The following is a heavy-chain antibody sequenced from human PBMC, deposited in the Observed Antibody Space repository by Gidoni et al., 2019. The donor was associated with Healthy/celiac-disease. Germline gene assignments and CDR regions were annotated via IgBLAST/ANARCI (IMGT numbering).Heavy chain of an antibody. CDR1: GGSISSYY. CDR2: IYYSGST. V-gene: IGHV4-59*01. Sequence: QVQLPESGPGLVKPSETLSLTCTVPGGSISSYYWSWIRQPPGKGLEWIGYIYYSGSTNYNPSLKSRVTISVDTSKNQFSLKLSSVTAADTAVYYCARVSIAAAGSLYYYYGMDVWGQGTTVTVSS. D-gene: IGHD6-13*01. CDR3: ARVSIAAAGSLYYYYGMDV. J-gene: IGHJ6*02.